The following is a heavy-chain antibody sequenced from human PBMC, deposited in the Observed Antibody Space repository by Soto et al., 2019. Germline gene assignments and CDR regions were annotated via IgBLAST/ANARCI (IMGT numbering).Heavy chain of an antibody. J-gene: IGHJ6*02. CDR2: IYYSGST. CDR3: ARGRLAAGVDV. Sequence: PSETLSLTCTVSGGSISSGGYYWSWIRQHPGKGLEWIGYIYYSGSTYYNPSLKSRVTISVDTSKNQFSLKLSSVTAADTAVYYCARGRLAAGVDVWGQGTTVTVSS. V-gene: IGHV4-31*03. CDR1: GGSISSGGYY. D-gene: IGHD6-19*01.